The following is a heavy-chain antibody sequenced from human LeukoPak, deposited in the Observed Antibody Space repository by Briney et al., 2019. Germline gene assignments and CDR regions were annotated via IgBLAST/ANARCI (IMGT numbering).Heavy chain of an antibody. Sequence: PGGSLRLSCAASGFTFSSDWMSWVRQAPGKGLEGVANIKQDGSEKYYADSVKGRFNISTDNAKNSLYLQMNRLRAEDTAVYSCAREMGPYHLRWLDPWGQGTLVTVSS. J-gene: IGHJ5*02. D-gene: IGHD2-2*01. V-gene: IGHV3-7*01. CDR2: IKQDGSEK. CDR1: GFTFSSDW. CDR3: AREMGPYHLRWLDP.